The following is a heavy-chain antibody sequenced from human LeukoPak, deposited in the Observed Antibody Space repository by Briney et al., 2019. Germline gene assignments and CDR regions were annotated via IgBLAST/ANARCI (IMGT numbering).Heavy chain of an antibody. Sequence: SETLSLTCAVYGGSFSGYYWSWIRQPPGKGLEWIGEINRSGSTNYNPSLKSRVTISVDTSKNQFSLKLSSVTAADTAVYYCARLGYTYYYYMDVWGKGTTVTVSS. CDR1: GGSFSGYY. J-gene: IGHJ6*03. V-gene: IGHV4-34*01. D-gene: IGHD2-2*02. CDR3: ARLGYTYYYYMDV. CDR2: INRSGST.